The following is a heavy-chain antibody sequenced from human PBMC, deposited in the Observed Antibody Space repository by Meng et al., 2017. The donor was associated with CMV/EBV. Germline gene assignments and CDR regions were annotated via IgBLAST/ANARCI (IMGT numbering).Heavy chain of an antibody. CDR3: ARLDYSSSSCGY. CDR1: GSTFLTYG. D-gene: IGHD6-6*01. J-gene: IGHJ4*02. V-gene: IGHV1-18*01. CDR2: ISPYNRNP. Sequence: CTSSGSTFLTYGITWVRRAPGQGLEWMGWISPYNRNPNYAQRLQGRVTMTADTSTSTAYMKLRSLRSDDTAVYYCARLDYSSSSCGYWGQGTLVTVSS.